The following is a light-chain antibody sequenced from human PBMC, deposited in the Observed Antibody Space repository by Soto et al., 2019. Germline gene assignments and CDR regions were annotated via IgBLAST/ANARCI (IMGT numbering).Light chain of an antibody. CDR2: GAS. V-gene: IGKV3-20*01. Sequence: EIVLTQSPGTLSLSPGERATLSCRASQSVTSNYLAWYQQKPGQAPRLLISGASSRAAGISDKFSGSGSGTDFTLTISRLEPEDFAVYFCHQYGTFPITFGQGTKVDI. J-gene: IGKJ1*01. CDR3: HQYGTFPIT. CDR1: QSVTSNY.